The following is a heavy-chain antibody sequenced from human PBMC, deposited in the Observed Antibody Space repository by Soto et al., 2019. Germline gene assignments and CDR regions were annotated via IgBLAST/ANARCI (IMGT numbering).Heavy chain of an antibody. CDR2: ISAYTGKT. V-gene: IGHV1-18*01. Sequence: ASVKVSCKASGYTFSSYGISWVRQAPGQGLECMGWISAYTGKTNYAQKIQGRVTMTTDTSTSTAYMELRSLRSDDTAMYYCARGDAFDIWGQGTMVTVSS. CDR1: GYTFSSYG. J-gene: IGHJ3*02. CDR3: ARGDAFDI.